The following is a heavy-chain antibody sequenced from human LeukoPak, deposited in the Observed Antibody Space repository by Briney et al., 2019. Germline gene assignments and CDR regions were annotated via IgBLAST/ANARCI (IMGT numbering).Heavy chain of an antibody. D-gene: IGHD1-14*01. CDR2: IAYDGSRA. V-gene: IGHV3-30*07. CDR3: TRYNNDHFDY. Sequence: GGSLRLSCAASGFIFSNYAMHWVRQAPGKGLEWVAVIAYDGSRAFYADSVKGRFTISRDNSKNTMSVQMDDLRAEDTAVYYCTRYNNDHFDYWGQGTLVTVSS. J-gene: IGHJ4*02. CDR1: GFIFSNYA.